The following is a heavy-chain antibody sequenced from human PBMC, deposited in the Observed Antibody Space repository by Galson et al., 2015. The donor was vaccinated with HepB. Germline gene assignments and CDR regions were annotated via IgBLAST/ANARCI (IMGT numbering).Heavy chain of an antibody. Sequence: SLRLSCAASGFTFSSYWMSWVRQAPGKGLEWVANIKQDGSEKYYVDSVKGRFTISRDNAKNSLYLQMNSLRAEDTAVYYCAGVLTYCSSTSCYVLGGFDYWGQGTLVTVSS. CDR3: AGVLTYCSSTSCYVLGGFDY. CDR1: GFTFSSYW. D-gene: IGHD2-2*01. V-gene: IGHV3-7*03. J-gene: IGHJ4*02. CDR2: IKQDGSEK.